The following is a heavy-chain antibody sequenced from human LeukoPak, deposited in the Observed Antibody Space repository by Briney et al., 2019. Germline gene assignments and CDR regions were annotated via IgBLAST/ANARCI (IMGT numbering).Heavy chain of an antibody. V-gene: IGHV4-59*01. D-gene: IGHD3-10*01. CDR2: IYYSGST. J-gene: IGHJ4*02. Sequence: SETLSLTCTVSGGSISSYYWSWIRQPPGKGLEWIGYIYYSGSTNYNPSLKSRVTISVDMSKNQFSLKLSSVTAADTAVYYCARVPVDYYGSGYYFDYWGQGTLVTVSS. CDR1: GGSISSYY. CDR3: ARVPVDYYGSGYYFDY.